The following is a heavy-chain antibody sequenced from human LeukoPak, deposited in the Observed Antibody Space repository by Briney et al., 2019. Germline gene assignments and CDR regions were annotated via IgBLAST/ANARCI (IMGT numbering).Heavy chain of an antibody. CDR1: GFTFSDYY. CDR2: ISSSGSTI. J-gene: IGHJ6*03. D-gene: IGHD2-21*02. Sequence: GGSLRLSCAASGFTFSDYYMSWIRQAPGKGLEWVSYISSSGSTIYYADSVKGRFTISRDNAKNSLYLQMNSLRAEDTAVYYCARVLCGGDCYSSYYYYMDVWGKGTTVTVSS. CDR3: ARVLCGGDCYSSYYYYMDV. V-gene: IGHV3-11*04.